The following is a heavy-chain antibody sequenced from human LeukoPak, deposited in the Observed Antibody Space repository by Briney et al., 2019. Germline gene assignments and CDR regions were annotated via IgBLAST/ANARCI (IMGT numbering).Heavy chain of an antibody. J-gene: IGHJ4*01. Sequence: SCKVSGYTLTELSMHWVRQAPGKGLEWVSTLSGSGITTYYADSVKGRFTISRDNSKNTLYLQMNSLRAEDTAVYYCAKGIYSSGWSYFDYWGHGTLVTVSS. CDR1: GYTLTELS. CDR2: LSGSGITT. CDR3: AKGIYSSGWSYFDY. V-gene: IGHV3-23*01. D-gene: IGHD6-19*01.